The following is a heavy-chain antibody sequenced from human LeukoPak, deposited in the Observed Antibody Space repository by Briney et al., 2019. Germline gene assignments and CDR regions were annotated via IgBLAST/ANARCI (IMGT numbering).Heavy chain of an antibody. V-gene: IGHV1-24*01. D-gene: IGHD2-15*01. CDR1: GYTLTELS. J-gene: IGHJ3*02. CDR2: FDPEDGET. CDR3: ATAADIVVVVAARGRAFDI. Sequence: ASVKVSCKVSGYTLTELSMHWVRQAPGKGLEWMGGFDPEDGETIYAQKFQGRVTMTEDTSTDTAYMELSSLRSEDTAVYYCATAADIVVVVAARGRAFDIWGQGTMVTVSS.